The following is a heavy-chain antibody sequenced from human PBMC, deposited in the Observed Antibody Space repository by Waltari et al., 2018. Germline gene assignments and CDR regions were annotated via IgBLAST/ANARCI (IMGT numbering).Heavy chain of an antibody. V-gene: IGHV3-33*01. CDR2: CWYDGRNK. CDR1: GFTFSSYG. CDR3: ARSYDYAKYYFDY. Sequence: QVQLVESGGGVVQPGRSLRLSCAASGFTFSSYGMHWVRQAPGKGLEWVAFCWYDGRNKYYADSVKGRFTISRDNSKNTLYLQMNSLRAEDTAVYYCARSYDYAKYYFDYWGQGTLVTVSS. J-gene: IGHJ4*02. D-gene: IGHD3-16*01.